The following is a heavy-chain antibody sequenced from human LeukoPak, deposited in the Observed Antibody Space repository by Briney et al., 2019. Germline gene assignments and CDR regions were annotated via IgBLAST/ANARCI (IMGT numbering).Heavy chain of an antibody. D-gene: IGHD2-2*01. CDR1: GFTFTAYY. CDR3: ARRYCSSNSCYYFDY. CDR2: INPSSGAT. Sequence: GASVKVSCKASGFTFTAYYMHWVRQAPGQGLEWMGWINPSSGATNYAQNFQGRVTMTRDTSVSTAYMELSGLRSDDTAAYYCARRYCSSNSCYYFDYWGQGTLVTVPS. J-gene: IGHJ4*02. V-gene: IGHV1-2*02.